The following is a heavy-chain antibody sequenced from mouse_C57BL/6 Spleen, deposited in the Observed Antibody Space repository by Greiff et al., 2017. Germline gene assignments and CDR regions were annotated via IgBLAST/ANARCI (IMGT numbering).Heavy chain of an antibody. CDR3: EHYDYDAMDY. CDR1: GYAFSSSW. V-gene: IGHV1-82*01. CDR2: IYPGDGDT. Sequence: QVQLKQSGPELVKPGDSVKISCKASGYAFSSSWMNWVKQRPGKGLEWIGRIYPGDGDTNYNGKFKGKATLTADKSSSTAYMQLSSLTSEDSAVYFCEHYDYDAMDYWGQGTSVTVSS. D-gene: IGHD1-1*02. J-gene: IGHJ4*01.